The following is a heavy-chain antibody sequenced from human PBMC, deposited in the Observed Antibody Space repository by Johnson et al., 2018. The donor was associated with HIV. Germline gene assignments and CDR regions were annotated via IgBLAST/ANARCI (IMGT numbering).Heavy chain of an antibody. J-gene: IGHJ3*02. CDR2: ISYDGSNK. CDR3: VRGGLGYQNIHDPFDI. Sequence: VLLLESGGGLVQPGGSLRLSCAASGFTFSSYAMSWVRQAPGKGLEWVAVISYDGSNKYYADSVKGRFTISRDNSKNTLYLQMNSLRAEDTAVYYCVRGGLGYQNIHDPFDIWGQGTMVTVSS. D-gene: IGHD2-2*01. V-gene: IGHV3-30-3*01. CDR1: GFTFSSYA.